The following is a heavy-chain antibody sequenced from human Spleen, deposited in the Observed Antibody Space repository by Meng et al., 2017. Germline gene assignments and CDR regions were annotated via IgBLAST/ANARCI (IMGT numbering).Heavy chain of an antibody. CDR1: GGSISSGGYY. V-gene: IGHV4-61*08. CDR2: VYYSGST. CDR3: AREEAKQLGFDC. Sequence: VHLQESGPGLLKPSQTLSLTCTVSGGSISSGGYYWSWIRQHPGKGLEWIGYVYYSGSTNYNPSLKSRVTISLDTSKNQFSLKLNSVTAADAALYYCAREEAKQLGFDCWGQGTLVTVSS. J-gene: IGHJ4*02. D-gene: IGHD1-1*01.